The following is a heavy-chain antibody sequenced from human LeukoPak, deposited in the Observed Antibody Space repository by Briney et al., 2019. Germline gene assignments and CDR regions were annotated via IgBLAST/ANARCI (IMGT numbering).Heavy chain of an antibody. CDR1: GYTFTSYG. CDR3: AYCSSTSCSLDY. V-gene: IGHV1-18*01. J-gene: IGHJ4*02. Sequence: ASVKVSCKASGYTFTSYGISWVRQAPGQGLEWMGWISAYNGNTNYAQKLQGRVTMTTDTCTSTAYMELRSLRSDDTAVYYCAYCSSTSCSLDYWGQGTLVTVSS. CDR2: ISAYNGNT. D-gene: IGHD2-2*01.